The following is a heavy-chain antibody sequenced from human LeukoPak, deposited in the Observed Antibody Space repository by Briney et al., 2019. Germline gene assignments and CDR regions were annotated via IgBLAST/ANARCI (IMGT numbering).Heavy chain of an antibody. V-gene: IGHV3-15*01. CDR2: IKSKTDGGTT. D-gene: IGHD3-22*01. J-gene: IGHJ4*02. CDR3: ITFSMIVVVITT. CDR1: GFTFSSYA. Sequence: GGSLRLSCAASGFTFSSYAMSWVRQAPGKGLEWVGRIKSKTDGGTTDYAAPVKGRFTISRDDSKNTLYLQMSSLKTEDTAVYYCITFSMIVVVITTWGQGTLVTVSS.